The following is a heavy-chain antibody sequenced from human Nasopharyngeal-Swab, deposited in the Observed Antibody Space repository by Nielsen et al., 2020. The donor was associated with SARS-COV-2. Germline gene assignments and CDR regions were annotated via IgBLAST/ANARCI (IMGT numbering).Heavy chain of an antibody. CDR2: ISYDGSNE. D-gene: IGHD2-15*01. Sequence: LSCAASGFTLSNYGMHWVRQAPGKGLEWVALISYDGSNEYYPDSVKGRFTIYRDNSKNMLYLQMNSLTVEATAVYYCAKEPVACSGGSCYWDWYFGLWGPGTLVTVSS. J-gene: IGHJ2*01. CDR3: AKEPVACSGGSCYWDWYFGL. V-gene: IGHV3-30*18. CDR1: GFTLSNYG.